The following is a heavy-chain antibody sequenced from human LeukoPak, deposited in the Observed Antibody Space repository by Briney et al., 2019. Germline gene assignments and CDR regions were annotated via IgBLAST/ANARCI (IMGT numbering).Heavy chain of an antibody. D-gene: IGHD3-22*01. J-gene: IGHJ5*02. Sequence: GGSLRLSCAASGFTFSSYGMHWVRQAPGKGLEWVAVIWYDGSNKYYADSVKGRFTISRDNSKNTLYLQMNSLRAEDTAVYYCAKDYYDSSGYYYGWFDPWGQGTLVTVSS. CDR1: GFTFSSYG. CDR2: IWYDGSNK. CDR3: AKDYYDSSGYYYGWFDP. V-gene: IGHV3-33*06.